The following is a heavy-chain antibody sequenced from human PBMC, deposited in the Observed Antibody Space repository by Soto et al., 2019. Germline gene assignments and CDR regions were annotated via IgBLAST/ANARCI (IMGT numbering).Heavy chain of an antibody. Sequence: QVQLVESGGGVVQPGRSLRLSCAASGFTFSSYGMHWVRQAPGKGLEWVAVIWYDGSNKYYADSVKGRFTISRDNSKNTLYLQMNSLRAEDTAVYYCARDLFGYPQNYYYYYGMDVWGQGTTVTVSS. J-gene: IGHJ6*02. CDR1: GFTFSSYG. CDR3: ARDLFGYPQNYYYYYGMDV. D-gene: IGHD3-22*01. V-gene: IGHV3-33*01. CDR2: IWYDGSNK.